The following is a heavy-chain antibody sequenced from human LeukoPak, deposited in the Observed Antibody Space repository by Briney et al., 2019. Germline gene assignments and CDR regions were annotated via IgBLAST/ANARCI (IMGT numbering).Heavy chain of an antibody. D-gene: IGHD5-18*01. CDR2: IWYDGSNK. Sequence: GRSLRLSCAASGFTFSSYGMHWVRQAPGKGLEWVAVIWYDGSNKYYADSVKGRFTVSRDNFENTLYLRMNDLRPEDTALYYCTRIGFGFSYGQGFDYWGQGTLVSVSS. V-gene: IGHV3-33*01. CDR3: TRIGFGFSYGQGFDY. J-gene: IGHJ4*02. CDR1: GFTFSSYG.